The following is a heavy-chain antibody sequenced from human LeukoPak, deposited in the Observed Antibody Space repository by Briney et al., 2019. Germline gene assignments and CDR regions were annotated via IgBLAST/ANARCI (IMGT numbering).Heavy chain of an antibody. CDR3: ARDLAGHYYGSGSSFDY. Sequence: GGSLRLSCAASGFTFSNYWMSWVRQAPGKGLEWVANIREDGSEKYYVDSVKGQFSISRDNAKNSLFLQMDSLRAEDTAVYYCARDLAGHYYGSGSSFDYWGQGTLVTVS. CDR2: IREDGSEK. J-gene: IGHJ4*02. D-gene: IGHD3-10*01. CDR1: GFTFSNYW. V-gene: IGHV3-7*01.